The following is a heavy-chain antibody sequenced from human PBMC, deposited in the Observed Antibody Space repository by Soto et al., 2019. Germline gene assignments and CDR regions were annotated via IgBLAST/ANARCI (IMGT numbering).Heavy chain of an antibody. CDR3: ARLSFYDKPDY. CDR1: GGSISSYY. V-gene: IGHV4-59*08. D-gene: IGHD3-16*01. CDR2: IYYSGST. Sequence: SETLSLTCTVSGGSISSYYWSWIRQPPGKGLEWIGYIYYSGSTNYNPSLKSRVTISVDTSKNQFSLKLSSVTAADTAVYYCARLSFYDKPDYWGQGTLVTVSS. J-gene: IGHJ4*02.